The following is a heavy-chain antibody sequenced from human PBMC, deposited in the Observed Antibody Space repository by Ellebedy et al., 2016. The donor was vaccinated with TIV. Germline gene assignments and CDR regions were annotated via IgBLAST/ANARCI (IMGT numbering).Heavy chain of an antibody. D-gene: IGHD3-22*01. CDR3: ARLHVSNYDRFDY. CDR1: GGSISSYY. V-gene: IGHV4-59*08. Sequence: MPSETLSLTCTVSGGSISSYYWSWIWQPPGKGLEWIGYIHYSGSTNYNPSLKSRVTMSVDTSKNQFSLKVTSVTAADTAVYYCARLHVSNYDRFDYWGQGTLVTVSS. J-gene: IGHJ4*02. CDR2: IHYSGST.